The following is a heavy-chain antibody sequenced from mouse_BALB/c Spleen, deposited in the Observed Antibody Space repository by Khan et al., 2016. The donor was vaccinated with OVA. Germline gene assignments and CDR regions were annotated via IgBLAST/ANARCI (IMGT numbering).Heavy chain of an antibody. CDR1: GYTFTSYV. CDR2: INPYNNVT. V-gene: IGHV1S136*01. Sequence: VQLKQSGPELVKPGASVKMSCKASGYTFTSYVMHWVKQKPGQGLEWVGYINPYNNVTKFNETFKGKATLTSDKSSSTAYMELSSLTSEDSAVYYCARGDYYGSRGFDYWGQGTTLTVSS. D-gene: IGHD1-1*01. J-gene: IGHJ2*01. CDR3: ARGDYYGSRGFDY.